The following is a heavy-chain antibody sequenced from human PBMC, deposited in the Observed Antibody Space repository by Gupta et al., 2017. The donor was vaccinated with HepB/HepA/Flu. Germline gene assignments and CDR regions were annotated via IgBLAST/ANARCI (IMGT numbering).Heavy chain of an antibody. CDR2: INHSGST. CDR1: GGSFSGYY. Sequence: QVQLQQWGAGLLKPSETLSLTCAVYGGSFSGYYWSWIRQPPGKGLEWIGEINHSGSTNYNPSLKSRVTISVDTSKNQFSLKLSSVTAADTAVYYCARGGPPNDYGDYAPSKAFDYWGQGTLVTVSS. V-gene: IGHV4-34*01. D-gene: IGHD4-17*01. J-gene: IGHJ4*02. CDR3: ARGGPPNDYGDYAPSKAFDY.